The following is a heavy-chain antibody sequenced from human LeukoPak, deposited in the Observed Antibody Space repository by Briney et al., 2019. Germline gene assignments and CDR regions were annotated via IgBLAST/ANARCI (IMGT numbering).Heavy chain of an antibody. CDR2: IHPGDSDT. Sequence: GESLKISCKGSGYSFATYWIGWVRQMPGKGLEWMGIIHPGDSDTRYSPSLQCQVTISADKSISTAYLQWSSLKASDTAMYYCARRHSGYDGAFYYFDFWGQGTLITVSS. J-gene: IGHJ4*02. CDR3: ARRHSGYDGAFYYFDF. D-gene: IGHD5-12*01. V-gene: IGHV5-51*01. CDR1: GYSFATYW.